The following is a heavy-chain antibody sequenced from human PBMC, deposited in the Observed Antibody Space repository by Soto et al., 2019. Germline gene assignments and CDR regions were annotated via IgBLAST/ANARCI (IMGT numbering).Heavy chain of an antibody. D-gene: IGHD6-13*01. Sequence: PSETLSLTCSVSGGFVSSSSYSWNWVRQPPGKGLEWIGEVHHTGSANYNPSLKSRVTISVDKSKNHFSLNLTSETAADTAVYYCARGARSSWSLYWDQGILVTVSS. CDR3: ARGARSSWSLY. CDR2: VHHTGSA. V-gene: IGHV4-4*02. CDR1: GGFVSSSSYS. J-gene: IGHJ4*02.